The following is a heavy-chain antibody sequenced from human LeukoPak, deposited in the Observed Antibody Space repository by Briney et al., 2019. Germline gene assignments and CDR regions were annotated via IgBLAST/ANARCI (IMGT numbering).Heavy chain of an antibody. V-gene: IGHV3-23*01. J-gene: IGHJ6*02. Sequence: PGGSLRLSCAASGFTFSNSAMTWVRLAPGKGLDWVSAINGDGGRTYHADSVKGRFTISRDNSKNTLYLQMNSLRVEDTAVYYCAKDIKGTNYYYYGMGAWGQGTTVTVSS. D-gene: IGHD1-14*01. CDR1: GFTFSNSA. CDR3: AKDIKGTNYYYYGMGA. CDR2: INGDGGRT.